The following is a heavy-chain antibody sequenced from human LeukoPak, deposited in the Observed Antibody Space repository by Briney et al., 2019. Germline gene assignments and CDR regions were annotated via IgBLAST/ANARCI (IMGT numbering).Heavy chain of an antibody. V-gene: IGHV1-2*02. CDR1: AYTFTGYY. CDR2: INPNSGRT. Sequence: GASVKVSCKASAYTFTGYYMHWVRQAPGQGLEWMGWINPNSGRTNYAHNFQGRVTLTRDPSISTAYMELTGLTSNDTGVYYCARTREYSSTWFFPPFDPWGQGTLVTVSS. J-gene: IGHJ5*02. CDR3: ARTREYSSTWFFPPFDP. D-gene: IGHD6-13*01.